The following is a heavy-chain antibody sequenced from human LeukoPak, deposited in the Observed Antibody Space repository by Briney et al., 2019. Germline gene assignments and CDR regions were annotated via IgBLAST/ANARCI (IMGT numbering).Heavy chain of an antibody. CDR2: IWDDGSNK. V-gene: IGHV3-33*01. J-gene: IGHJ4*02. CDR3: ARDRSYCGVEFFDY. Sequence: GGSLTLSCVASGCTFSNYGMNWVRQAPGKGLEWVGVIWDDGSNKYYADSVKGRFTISRDNSKNTLYLQINRLRAEDTAVYYCARDRSYCGVEFFDYWDQGTLVTVSA. D-gene: IGHD2-21*01. CDR1: GCTFSNYG.